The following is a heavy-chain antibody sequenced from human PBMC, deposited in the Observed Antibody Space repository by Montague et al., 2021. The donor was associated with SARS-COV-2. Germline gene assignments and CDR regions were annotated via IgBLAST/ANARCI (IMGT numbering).Heavy chain of an antibody. CDR1: GGSFSGYY. D-gene: IGHD3-22*01. Sequence: SETLSLTCAVYGGSFSGYYWSWTRQPPGKGLEWIGEINQSGSTNYNPSLKSRVTLSVDTSKKQFSLKLSSLTAADTAVYYCARVAGGYYHDSSAYFDYWGQGSPVTVSS. CDR2: INQSGST. V-gene: IGHV4-34*01. J-gene: IGHJ4*02. CDR3: ARVAGGYYHDSSAYFDY.